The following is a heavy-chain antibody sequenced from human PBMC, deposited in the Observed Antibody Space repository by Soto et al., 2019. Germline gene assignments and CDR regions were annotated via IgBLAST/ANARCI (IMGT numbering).Heavy chain of an antibody. CDR1: GFTFSSYW. CDR2: IKQDGSEK. V-gene: IGHV3-7*01. CDR3: ATKSYGTYYYYGMDV. D-gene: IGHD5-18*01. J-gene: IGHJ6*02. Sequence: GESLRLSCAASGFTFSSYWMSWVRQAPGKGLEWVANIKQDGSEKYYVDSVKGRFTIPRDNAKNSLYLQMNSLRAEDTAVYYCATKSYGTYYYYGMDVWAQGTTVTSP.